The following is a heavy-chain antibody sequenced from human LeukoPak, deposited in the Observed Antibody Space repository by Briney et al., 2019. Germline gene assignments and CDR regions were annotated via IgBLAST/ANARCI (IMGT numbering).Heavy chain of an antibody. V-gene: IGHV4-39*01. CDR3: ARHRGWSSSWYDYYYYYMDV. J-gene: IGHJ6*03. CDR2: IYYSGST. Sequence: PSETLSLTCTVSGGSISSSSYYWGWIRQPPGKGLEWIGSIYYSGSTYYNPSLKSRVTISVDTSKNQFSLKLSSVTAADTAAYYCARHRGWSSSWYDYYYYYMDVWGKGTTVTISS. D-gene: IGHD6-13*01. CDR1: GGSISSSSYY.